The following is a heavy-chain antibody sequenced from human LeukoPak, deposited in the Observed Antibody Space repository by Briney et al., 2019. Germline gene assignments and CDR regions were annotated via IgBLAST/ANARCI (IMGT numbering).Heavy chain of an antibody. D-gene: IGHD3-3*01. CDR2: ISSDGSST. CDR3: SRAANFWSGYFDY. V-gene: IGHV3-74*01. J-gene: IGHJ4*02. Sequence: PGGSLRLSCAASGFTFSSYWMHWVRQVPGKGLVWVSRISSDGSSTSYADSVKGRFTVSRDDAKNTLYLQMNSLRAEDTAVYYCSRAANFWSGYFDYWGQGALVTVSP. CDR1: GFTFSSYW.